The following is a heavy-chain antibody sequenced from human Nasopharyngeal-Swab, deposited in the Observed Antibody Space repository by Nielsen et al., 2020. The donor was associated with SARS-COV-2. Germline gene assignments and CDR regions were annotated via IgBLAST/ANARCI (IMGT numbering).Heavy chain of an antibody. CDR2: IWYDGSNK. Sequence: WIRQPPGKGLEWVAVIWYDGSNKYYADSVKGRFTISRDNFKNTLYLQMNSLRAEDTAVYYCARGKDPGYFDYWGQGTLVTVSS. V-gene: IGHV3-33*01. CDR3: ARGKDPGYFDY. J-gene: IGHJ4*02.